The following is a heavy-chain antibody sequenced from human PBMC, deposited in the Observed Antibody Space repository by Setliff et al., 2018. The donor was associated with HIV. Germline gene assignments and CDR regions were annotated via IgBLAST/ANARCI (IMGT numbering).Heavy chain of an antibody. CDR3: ARHTAPYSSGFYSVAAWFDP. J-gene: IGHJ5*02. V-gene: IGHV4-39*01. D-gene: IGHD6-19*01. Sequence: SLTCTVSGGSISSSYYWAWIRQSPGKGLEWIGTIYYSGTAYYSPSLNGRVTISVDTSNNQFSLSLTSVTAADTAVYHCARHTAPYSSGFYSVAAWFDPWGQGTLVTVSS. CDR1: GGSISSSYY. CDR2: IYYSGTA.